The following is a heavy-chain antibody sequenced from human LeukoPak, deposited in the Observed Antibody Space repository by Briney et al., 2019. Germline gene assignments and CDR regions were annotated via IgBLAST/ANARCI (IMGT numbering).Heavy chain of an antibody. V-gene: IGHV3-23*01. J-gene: IGHJ4*02. D-gene: IGHD3-10*01. CDR2: ISYSCSIT. CDR3: AKSAGSYYFDY. Sequence: PGGSLRLSCVASGFSLSNYVMSWVRKAPGQGLEWVSAISYSCSITYYADSLKGRFTISREDSKNTLYLQMHGLRAEDTAVYYCAKSAGSYYFDYWGQGTLVTVSS. CDR1: GFSLSNYV.